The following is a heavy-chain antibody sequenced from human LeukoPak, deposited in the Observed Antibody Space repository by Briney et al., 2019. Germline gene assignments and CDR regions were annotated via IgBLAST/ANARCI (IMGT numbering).Heavy chain of an antibody. V-gene: IGHV3-48*03. J-gene: IGHJ6*04. CDR3: AELGITMIGGV. D-gene: IGHD3-10*02. CDR1: GFTFSRYE. CDR2: ISSSGSPI. Sequence: PGGSLRLSCAASGFTFSRYEMNWVRQARGKGVEWVSYISSSGSPIYYADSVKGRFTTSRDNAKNSLYLQMNSLRAEDTAVYYCAELGITMIGGVWGKGTTVTISS.